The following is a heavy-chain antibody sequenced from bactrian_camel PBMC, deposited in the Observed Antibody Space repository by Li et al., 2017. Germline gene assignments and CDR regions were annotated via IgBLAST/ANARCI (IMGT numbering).Heavy chain of an antibody. V-gene: IGHV3S1*01. CDR3: AAANDELSITWY. D-gene: IGHD3*01. J-gene: IGHJ4*01. CDR1: GFTLSNYS. Sequence: VQLVESGGGLVQPGGSLRLSCAASGFTLSNYSMYWIRQAPGKGLEWVSGIVAEVSPNYADSVKGRFTIARDNAKNTLYLQMNGLKTEDTAVYHCAAANDELSITWYWGQGTRVTVS. CDR2: IVAEVSP.